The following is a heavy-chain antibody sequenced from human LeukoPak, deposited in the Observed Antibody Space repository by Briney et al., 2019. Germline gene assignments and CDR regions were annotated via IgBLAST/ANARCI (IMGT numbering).Heavy chain of an antibody. V-gene: IGHV3-30-3*01. D-gene: IGHD3-9*01. CDR3: ARDAGLDSYFDY. Sequence: PGGSPRLSCAASGFTFSSYAMHWVRQAPGKGLEWVAVISYDGSNKYYADSVKGRFTISRDNSKNTLYLQMNSLRAEDTAVYYCARDAGLDSYFDYWGQGTLVTVSS. CDR2: ISYDGSNK. J-gene: IGHJ4*02. CDR1: GFTFSSYA.